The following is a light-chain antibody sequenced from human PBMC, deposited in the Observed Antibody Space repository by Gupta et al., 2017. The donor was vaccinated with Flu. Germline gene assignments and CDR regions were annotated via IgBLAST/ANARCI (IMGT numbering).Light chain of an antibody. Sequence: QSVLTQPPSASGTPGQRVIIPCSGSSSNIGSNYVYWYRQLPGTAPKLLIYRNNQRHSGVPDRGSGSKSGNSASLAISGIRSEDEADDYCAAWDDRLNGVFGGGIKLTVL. CDR3: AAWDDRLNGV. V-gene: IGLV1-47*01. J-gene: IGLJ3*02. CDR2: RNN. CDR1: SSNIGSNY.